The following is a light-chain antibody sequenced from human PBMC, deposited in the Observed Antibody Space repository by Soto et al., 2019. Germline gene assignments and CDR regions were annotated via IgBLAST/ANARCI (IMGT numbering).Light chain of an antibody. CDR2: GAS. CDR1: QGIGST. V-gene: IGKV3-15*01. CDR3: QQFGRSPRT. Sequence: EIVMTQSPATLSVSPGERATLSCRASQGIGSTLAWYQQKPGQTPRLLIYGASTRATGVPARFSGSGSGTEFTLTISRLEAEDVGVYYCQQFGRSPRTFGQGTKVDIK. J-gene: IGKJ1*01.